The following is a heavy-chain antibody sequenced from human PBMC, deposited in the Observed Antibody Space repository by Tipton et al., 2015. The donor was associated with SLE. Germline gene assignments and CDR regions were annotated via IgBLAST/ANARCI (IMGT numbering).Heavy chain of an antibody. V-gene: IGHV3-30*14. CDR3: ASVWDYYYGMGV. J-gene: IGHJ6*02. CDR1: GFTFSSYA. Sequence: SLRLSCAASGFTFSSYAMHWVRQAPGKGLEWVAVISYDGSNKYYADSVKGRFTISRDNSKNTLYLQMNSLRAEDTAVYYCASVWDYYYGMGVWGQGTTVTVSS. D-gene: IGHD5/OR15-5a*01. CDR2: ISYDGSNK.